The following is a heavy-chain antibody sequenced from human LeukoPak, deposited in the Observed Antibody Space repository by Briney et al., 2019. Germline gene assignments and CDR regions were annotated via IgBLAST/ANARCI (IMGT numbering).Heavy chain of an antibody. CDR1: GGSISSSSYY. J-gene: IGHJ4*02. Sequence: PSETLSLTCTVSGGSISSSSYYWGWIRQPPGKGLEWIGRIYYSGSTYYNPSLKSRVTISVDTSKNQFSLKLGSVTAADTAVYYCARHGRMVRGVIRAPLPGQFDYWGQGTLVTVSS. D-gene: IGHD3-10*01. V-gene: IGHV4-39*01. CDR3: ARHGRMVRGVIRAPLPGQFDY. CDR2: IYYSGST.